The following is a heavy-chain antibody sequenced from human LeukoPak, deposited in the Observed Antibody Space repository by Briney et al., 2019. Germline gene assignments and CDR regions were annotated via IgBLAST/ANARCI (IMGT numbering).Heavy chain of an antibody. V-gene: IGHV4-4*07. D-gene: IGHD2-15*01. CDR3: ARGRYCSADICSGGDAFDI. Sequence: SETLSLTCTVSGGSINNYYWSWIRQPAGKGLEWIGRIYTRGSTNYNPSLKSRVTMSVDTSKNQFSLKLSPVTAADTAVYYCARGRYCSADICSGGDAFDIWGQGTMVSVSS. CDR1: GGSINNYY. CDR2: IYTRGST. J-gene: IGHJ3*02.